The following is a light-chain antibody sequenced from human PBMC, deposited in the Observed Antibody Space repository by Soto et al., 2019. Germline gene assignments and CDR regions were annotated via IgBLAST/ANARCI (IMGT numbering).Light chain of an antibody. J-gene: IGLJ3*02. Sequence: NFMLTQPHSVSESPGKTVIISCTRSSGSIASNYVQWYQQLPGSSPTTVIYDDNQRPSGVPDRFSGSIDSSSNSASLTVSGLETEAEADYFCQSYGANNQVFGGGTKVTVL. CDR2: DDN. V-gene: IGLV6-57*01. CDR1: SGSIASNY. CDR3: QSYGANNQV.